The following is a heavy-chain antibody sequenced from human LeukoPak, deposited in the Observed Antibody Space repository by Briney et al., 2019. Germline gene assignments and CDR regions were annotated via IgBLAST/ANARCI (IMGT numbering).Heavy chain of an antibody. CDR3: AKPPVPAAIMAPFDY. D-gene: IGHD2-2*01. CDR2: ISGSGGST. J-gene: IGHJ4*02. Sequence: GGSLRLSCAASGFTFSSYAMSWVRQAPGKGLEWVSAISGSGGSTYYADSVKGRFTIPRDNSKNTLYLQMNSLRAEDTAVYYCAKPPVPAAIMAPFDYWGQGTLVTVSS. CDR1: GFTFSSYA. V-gene: IGHV3-23*01.